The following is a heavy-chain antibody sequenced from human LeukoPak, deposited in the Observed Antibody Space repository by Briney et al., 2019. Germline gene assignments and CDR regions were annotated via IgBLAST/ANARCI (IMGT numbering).Heavy chain of an antibody. CDR2: IYSGGST. CDR3: AKLASRIGVRGVIKAESDY. Sequence: GSLRLSCAASGFTGSSNYMSWVRQAPGKGLEWVSVIYSGGSTYYADSVKGRFTISRDNSKNTLYLQMNSLRAEDTAVYYCAKLASRIGVRGVIKAESDYWGQGTLVTVSS. D-gene: IGHD3-10*01. V-gene: IGHV3-53*01. CDR1: GFTGSSNY. J-gene: IGHJ4*02.